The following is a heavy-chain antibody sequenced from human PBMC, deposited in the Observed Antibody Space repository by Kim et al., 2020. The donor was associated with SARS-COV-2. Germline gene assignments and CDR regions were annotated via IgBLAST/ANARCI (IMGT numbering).Heavy chain of an antibody. V-gene: IGHV3-15*01. J-gene: IGHJ6*02. CDR3: TTGPVTTFYYYYGMDV. Sequence: VKGRFTISRDDSKNTLYLQMNSLKTEDTAVYYCTTGPVTTFYYYYGMDVWGQGTTVTVSS. D-gene: IGHD4-17*01.